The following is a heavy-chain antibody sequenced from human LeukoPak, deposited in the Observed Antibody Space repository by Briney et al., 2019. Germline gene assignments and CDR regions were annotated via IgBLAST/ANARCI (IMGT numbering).Heavy chain of an antibody. Sequence: SETLSLTCAVSGGSFSGYYWSWIRQPPGKGLEWIGEINHSGSTNYNPSLKSRVTISVDTSKNQFSLKLSSVTAADTAVYYCAREPIAVGYWGQGTLVTVSS. CDR3: AREPIAVGY. CDR1: GGSFSGYY. J-gene: IGHJ4*02. CDR2: INHSGST. D-gene: IGHD6-19*01. V-gene: IGHV4-34*01.